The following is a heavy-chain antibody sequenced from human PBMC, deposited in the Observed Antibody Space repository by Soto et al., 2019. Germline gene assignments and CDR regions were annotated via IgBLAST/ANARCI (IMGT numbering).Heavy chain of an antibody. CDR2: INAGNGNT. Sequence: QVQLVQSGAEVKKPGASVKVSCKASGYTFTSYAMHWVRQAPGQRLEWMGWINAGNGNTKYSQKFQGRVTITRDTSASTAYMELSSLRSEDTAVYYCARNEVVPAAMSYYYGMDVWGQGTTVTVSS. J-gene: IGHJ6*02. V-gene: IGHV1-3*01. D-gene: IGHD2-2*01. CDR1: GYTFTSYA. CDR3: ARNEVVPAAMSYYYGMDV.